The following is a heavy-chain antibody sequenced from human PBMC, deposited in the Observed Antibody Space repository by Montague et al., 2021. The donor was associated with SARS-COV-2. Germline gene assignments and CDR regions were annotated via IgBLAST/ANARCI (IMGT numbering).Heavy chain of an antibody. V-gene: IGHV4-59*01. Sequence: SETLSLTCTVSGGSTSSYYWSWIRRPPGKGLEWIGYIYYSGSTNYNPSLKSRVTISVDTSKNQFSLKLSSVTAADTAVYYCARGSGWMGNAFDIWGQGTMVTVSS. D-gene: IGHD6-19*01. J-gene: IGHJ3*02. CDR2: IYYSGST. CDR3: ARGSGWMGNAFDI. CDR1: GGSTSSYY.